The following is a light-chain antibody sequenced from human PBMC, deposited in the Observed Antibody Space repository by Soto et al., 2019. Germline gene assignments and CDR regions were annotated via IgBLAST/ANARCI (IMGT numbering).Light chain of an antibody. Sequence: QSVLTQPPSVSAAPGQMVTISCSGSSSNIGNNYVSWYRLVPGTAPKLLIYDNNKRPSGIPDRISGSKSGTSATLGITGLQAGDEADYYCGTWDSSLSAEIFGGGTKLTVL. CDR3: GTWDSSLSAEI. J-gene: IGLJ2*01. V-gene: IGLV1-51*01. CDR1: SSNIGNNY. CDR2: DNN.